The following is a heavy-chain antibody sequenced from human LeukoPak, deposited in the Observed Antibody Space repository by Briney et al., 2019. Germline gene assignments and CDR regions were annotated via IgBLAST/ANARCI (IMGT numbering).Heavy chain of an antibody. CDR2: ISYDGGNK. J-gene: IGHJ4*02. CDR3: ARDYGYYDSSGYTLDY. Sequence: GGSLRLFCAASGFTFSRYGMHWVRQAPGKGLEWVAVISYDGGNKDYADSVKGRFTISRDSSKNTLYVQMNSLRAEDTAVYYCARDYGYYDSSGYTLDYWGQGTLVTVSS. D-gene: IGHD3-22*01. V-gene: IGHV3-30*03. CDR1: GFTFSRYG.